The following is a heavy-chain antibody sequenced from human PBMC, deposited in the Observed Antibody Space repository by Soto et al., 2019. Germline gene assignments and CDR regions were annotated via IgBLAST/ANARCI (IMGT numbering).Heavy chain of an antibody. CDR3: ARDSYVSSGLIDF. CDR1: GFTFSSYA. Sequence: QVQLVESGGGVVQPGRSLRLSCAASGFTFSSYAMHWVRQAPGKGLEWVSFISYDGSDKYYADSVKGRFTISRDNSKNTLYLQMNSLRAEDTAVYYCARDSYVSSGLIDFWGQGTLVTVSS. V-gene: IGHV3-30-3*01. J-gene: IGHJ4*02. CDR2: ISYDGSDK. D-gene: IGHD3-22*01.